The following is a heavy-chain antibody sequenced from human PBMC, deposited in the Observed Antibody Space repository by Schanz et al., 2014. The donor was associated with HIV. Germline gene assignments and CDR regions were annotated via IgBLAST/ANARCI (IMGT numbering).Heavy chain of an antibody. Sequence: QVQLVESGGGVVQPGRSLRLSCAASGFTFSSYGMHWVRQAPGTGLEWVAVIWYDGTNDHYADSVKGRFTISRDNSKNTLFLQMNSLRGEDTAVYYCARVANWDYYGMDVWGQGTTVTVSS. CDR3: ARVANWDYYGMDV. V-gene: IGHV3-33*08. CDR2: IWYDGTND. J-gene: IGHJ6*02. CDR1: GFTFSSYG. D-gene: IGHD3-16*01.